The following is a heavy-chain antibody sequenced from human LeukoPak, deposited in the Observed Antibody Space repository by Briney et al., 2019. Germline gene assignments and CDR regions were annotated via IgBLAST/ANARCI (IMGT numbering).Heavy chain of an antibody. D-gene: IGHD3-3*01. V-gene: IGHV4-39*07. CDR2: IYYSGST. CDR3: ASQHYDFWSGFSSPDWSDP. J-gene: IGHJ5*02. CDR1: GGSIYSGSSY. Sequence: PSETLSLTCTVSGGSIYSGSSYWGWIRQPPGKGLEWIGSIYYSGSTYHNPSLKSRVNISVDTSKNQFSLKLSSLTAADTAVYYCASQHYDFWSGFSSPDWSDPWGQGTLVTVSS.